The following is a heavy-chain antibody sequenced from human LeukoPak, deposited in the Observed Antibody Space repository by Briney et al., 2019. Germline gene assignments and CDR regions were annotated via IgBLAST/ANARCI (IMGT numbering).Heavy chain of an antibody. J-gene: IGHJ4*02. CDR2: ISWDGDNT. V-gene: IGHV3-43D*04. D-gene: IGHD3-22*01. CDR3: ARDYTADSNGYFDY. Sequence: GGSLRLSCAASGFTFDDKAMLWVRQGPGKGLEWVALISWDGDNTYYSDSVKGRFTISRDNSKDSVYLQMNSQRVDDTALYFCARDYTADSNGYFDYWGQGTLVTVSS. CDR1: GFTFDDKA.